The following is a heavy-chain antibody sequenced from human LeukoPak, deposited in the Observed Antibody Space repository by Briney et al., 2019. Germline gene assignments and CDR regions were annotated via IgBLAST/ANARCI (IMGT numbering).Heavy chain of an antibody. CDR2: IHKNAIT. Sequence: LAGGSLRLSCAASGFTVSSNYMTWVRQALGKGLQWVSVIHKNAITYYADTVKGRFTISRDNSKNMVYLQMNSLRAEDTAVYYCARSLRVRGVPDYMDVWGKGTTVTISS. J-gene: IGHJ6*03. CDR1: GFTVSSNY. D-gene: IGHD3-10*01. V-gene: IGHV3-53*01. CDR3: ARSLRVRGVPDYMDV.